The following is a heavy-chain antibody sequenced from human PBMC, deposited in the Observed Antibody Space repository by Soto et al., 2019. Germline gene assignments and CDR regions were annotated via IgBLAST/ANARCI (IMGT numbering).Heavy chain of an antibody. CDR2: IVVGSGNT. D-gene: IGHD6-19*01. CDR1: GFAFTSCA. CDR3: AAESSGLNYYYYYGMDV. V-gene: IGHV1-58*01. J-gene: IGHJ6*02. Sequence: SVKVCWKDSGFAFTSCAVQWVRQARGQRLEWIGWIVVGSGNTNYAQKFQERVTITRDMSTSTAYMELSSLRSEDTAVYYCAAESSGLNYYYYYGMDVWGQGTTVTVSS.